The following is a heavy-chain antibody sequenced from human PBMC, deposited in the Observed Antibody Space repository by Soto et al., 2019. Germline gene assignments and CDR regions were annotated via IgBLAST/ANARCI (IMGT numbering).Heavy chain of an antibody. CDR3: ASMGEQLVPAYFDL. CDR1: GFTFSTYS. D-gene: IGHD6-13*01. Sequence: EVQLVESGGGLVKPGGSLRLSCAASGFTFSTYSMNWVRQAPGKGLEWVSCISSRSTYIYYADSVRGRFTISRDNAKNSLYLQMNSLRADDTAVYYCASMGEQLVPAYFDLWGRGTLVPVSS. CDR2: ISSRSTYI. J-gene: IGHJ2*01. V-gene: IGHV3-21*01.